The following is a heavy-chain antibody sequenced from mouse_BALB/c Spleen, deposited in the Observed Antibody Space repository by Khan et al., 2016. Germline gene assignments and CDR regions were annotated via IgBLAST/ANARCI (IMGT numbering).Heavy chain of an antibody. V-gene: IGHV3-2*02. D-gene: IGHD1-1*01. J-gene: IGHJ2*01. Sequence: EVQLQESGPGLVKPSQSLSLTCTVTGYSITSDYAWNWIRQFPGNKLEWMGYISYSGSTSYNPSLKSRISITRDTSKNQFFLQLNSVTTEDTATYYRARDYYGSSYFDYWGQGTTLTVSS. CDR1: GYSITSDYA. CDR3: ARDYYGSSYFDY. CDR2: ISYSGST.